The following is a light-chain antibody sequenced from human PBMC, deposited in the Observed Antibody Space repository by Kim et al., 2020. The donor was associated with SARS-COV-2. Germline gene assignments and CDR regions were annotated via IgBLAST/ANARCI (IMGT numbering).Light chain of an antibody. Sequence: GQSSTIYCTGTSSDVGGYNYVSCYHQHTGKAHKLMIYEVSNRPSGVSNRFSGSKSGNTASLTISGLQAEDEADYSCSSFTSSSTLVFGTGTKVTVL. CDR1: SSDVGGYNY. CDR3: SSFTSSSTLV. J-gene: IGLJ1*01. CDR2: EVS. V-gene: IGLV2-14*01.